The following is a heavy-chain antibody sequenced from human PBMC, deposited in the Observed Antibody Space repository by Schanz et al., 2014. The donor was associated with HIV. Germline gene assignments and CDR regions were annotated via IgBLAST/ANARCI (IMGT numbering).Heavy chain of an antibody. Sequence: QEQLVESGGGVVQPGKSLRLSCAVSGFTFRNFGMHWVRQAPGKGLEWVAVIWYDGTKIDYADSVKGRFTVSRDNSKNMLYLQMNSLSAEDTAVYYCAREYYSRNWNWFDPWGQGTLVTVSS. CDR3: AREYYSRNWNWFDP. V-gene: IGHV3-33*01. CDR2: IWYDGTKI. J-gene: IGHJ5*02. D-gene: IGHD6-13*01. CDR1: GFTFRNFG.